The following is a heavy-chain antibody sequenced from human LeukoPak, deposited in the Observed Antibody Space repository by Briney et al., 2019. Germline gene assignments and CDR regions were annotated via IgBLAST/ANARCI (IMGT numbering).Heavy chain of an antibody. CDR2: IYHSGST. D-gene: IGHD3-10*01. V-gene: IGHV4-59*08. Sequence: SETLSLTCTVSGGSIISFYWNWIRQPPGKGLEWIGSIYHSGSTYYNPSLKSRVTISVDTSKNQFSLKLSSVTAADTAVYYCARSWITMVRGVIDYWGQGTLVTVSS. CDR3: ARSWITMVRGVIDY. CDR1: GGSIISFY. J-gene: IGHJ4*02.